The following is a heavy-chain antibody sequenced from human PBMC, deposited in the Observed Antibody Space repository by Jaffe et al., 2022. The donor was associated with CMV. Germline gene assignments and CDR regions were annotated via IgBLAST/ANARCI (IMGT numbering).Heavy chain of an antibody. CDR3: ARVAGFSSGHLDY. V-gene: IGHV3-53*02. Sequence: EVQLVETGGGLIQPGGSLRLSCAASGFTVSSNYMSWVRQAPGKGLEWVSVIYSGGSTYYADSVKGRFTISRDNSKNTLYLQMNSLRAEDTAVYYCARVAGFSSGHLDYWGQGTLVTVSS. CDR1: GFTVSSNY. CDR2: IYSGGST. D-gene: IGHD6-19*01. J-gene: IGHJ4*02.